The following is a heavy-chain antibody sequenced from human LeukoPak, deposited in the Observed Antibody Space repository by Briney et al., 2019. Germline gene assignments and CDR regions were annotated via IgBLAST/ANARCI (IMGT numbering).Heavy chain of an antibody. Sequence: PGGSLRLSCAAFGFLIIRNHMTWVRQAPGKGLEWVSIIYSGGSTYYADSVRGRFTISRDSSQNTLYLQMNGLRVEDTAVYYCVTLPTGDYWGQGTLVTVSS. CDR3: VTLPTGDY. V-gene: IGHV3-53*01. J-gene: IGHJ4*02. D-gene: IGHD2-15*01. CDR1: GFLIIRNH. CDR2: IYSGGST.